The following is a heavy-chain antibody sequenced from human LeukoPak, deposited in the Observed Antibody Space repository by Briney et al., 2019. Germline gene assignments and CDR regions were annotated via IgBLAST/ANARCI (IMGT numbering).Heavy chain of an antibody. D-gene: IGHD3-10*01. V-gene: IGHV1-8*01. Sequence: ASVKVSCKASGYTFTSYDINWVRQATGQGLEWMRWMNPNSGNTGYAQKFQGRVTMTRNTSISTAYMELSSLRSEDTAVYYCARAMPITMVRGYGMDVWGQGTTVTVSS. J-gene: IGHJ6*02. CDR2: MNPNSGNT. CDR3: ARAMPITMVRGYGMDV. CDR1: GYTFTSYD.